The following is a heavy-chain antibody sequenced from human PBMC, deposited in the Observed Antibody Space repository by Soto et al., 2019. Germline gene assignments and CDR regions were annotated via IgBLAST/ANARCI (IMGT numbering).Heavy chain of an antibody. D-gene: IGHD5-12*01. J-gene: IGHJ3*01. CDR1: GGSITSSNYY. V-gene: IGHV4-39*02. Sequence: PSETLSLTCTVSGGSITSSNYYWGWIRRPPGKGLEWIGTIYYNGATYYNPSLKSRVTISVDRSKNHFSLKLSSVTAADTTVYYCARAVGTTAHDPFDLWGQGTLVTVSS. CDR3: ARAVGTTAHDPFDL. CDR2: IYYNGAT.